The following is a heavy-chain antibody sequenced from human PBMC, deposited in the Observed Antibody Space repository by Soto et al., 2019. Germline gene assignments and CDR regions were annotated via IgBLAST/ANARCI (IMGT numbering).Heavy chain of an antibody. CDR3: ARGWCGESVSCLGY. Sequence: QVQLVQSGAEVKKPGASVKVSCKASGFTFTTYAISWVRQAPGQGLEWMGWISAYNDNTNYAQKLQGRATMNTDTSTSTAYMELRSLRSDATAVYYCARGWCGESVSCLGYWGQGTLVTGSS. D-gene: IGHD3-10*01. J-gene: IGHJ4*02. CDR2: ISAYNDNT. CDR1: GFTFTTYA. V-gene: IGHV1-18*01.